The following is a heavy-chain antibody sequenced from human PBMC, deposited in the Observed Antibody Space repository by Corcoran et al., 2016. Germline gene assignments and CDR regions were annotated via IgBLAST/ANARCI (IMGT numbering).Heavy chain of an antibody. CDR3: ARPTRLRFWEWSPIDGGLDV. CDR1: GFTFRSYG. CDR2: IWYDGSNK. D-gene: IGHD3-3*01. Sequence: QVQLVESGGGVVQPGRSLRLSCAASGFTFRSYGMHWVRQAPGKGLEWVAIIWYDGSNKYYADSVKGRFTISRDNSNNTLYLQMNSLTAEDAAVYYCARPTRLRFWEWSPIDGGLDVWGQGTTVTVSS. J-gene: IGHJ6*02. V-gene: IGHV3-33*01.